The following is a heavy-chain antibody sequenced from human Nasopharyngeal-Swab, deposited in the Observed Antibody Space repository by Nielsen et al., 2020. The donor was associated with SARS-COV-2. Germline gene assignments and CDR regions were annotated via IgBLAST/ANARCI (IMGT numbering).Heavy chain of an antibody. CDR3: ARQGAVAGYYYYYMDV. CDR2: IYPGDSDT. V-gene: IGHV5-51*01. D-gene: IGHD6-19*01. CDR1: GYSFTSYR. Sequence: GESLKISCKGSGYSFTSYRIGWVRQMPGKGLEWMGIIYPGDSDTRYSPSFQGQVTISADKSISTAYLQWSSLKASDTAMYYCARQGAVAGYYYYYMDVWGKGTTVTVSS. J-gene: IGHJ6*03.